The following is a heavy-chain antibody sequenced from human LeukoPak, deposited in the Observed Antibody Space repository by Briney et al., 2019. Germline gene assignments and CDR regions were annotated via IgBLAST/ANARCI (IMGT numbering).Heavy chain of an antibody. CDR1: GYSVINGYY. CDR3: ARGNNGYDV. Sequence: SETLPLTCTVSGYSVINGYYWGWIRQPPGKGLEWVASVYHSGSTNYSPSVKGRVTISLDTSKNQLSLKLTSVTAADTAVYYCARGNNGYDVWGQGNLVTVSS. D-gene: IGHD5-12*01. J-gene: IGHJ4*02. CDR2: VYHSGST. V-gene: IGHV4-38-2*02.